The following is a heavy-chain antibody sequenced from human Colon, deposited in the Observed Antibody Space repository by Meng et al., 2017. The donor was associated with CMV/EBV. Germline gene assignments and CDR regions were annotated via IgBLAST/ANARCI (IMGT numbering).Heavy chain of an antibody. V-gene: IGHV1-18*01. D-gene: IGHD2-15*01. J-gene: IGHJ4*02. CDR1: GYTLTELS. Sequence: ASVKVSCKVSGYTLTELSRHWVRQAPGQGLEWMGWISTHNGYTSYAQKFQDRVTMTTDTSTSTAYMDLRSLRSDDSAVYYCARYCSGGNCYSKPGLAKFFDLWGQGTLVTVSS. CDR3: ARYCSGGNCYSKPGLAKFFDL. CDR2: ISTHNGYT.